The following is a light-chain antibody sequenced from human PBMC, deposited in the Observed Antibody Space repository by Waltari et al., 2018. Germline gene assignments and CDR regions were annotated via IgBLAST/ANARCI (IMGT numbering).Light chain of an antibody. V-gene: IGLV1-44*01. Sequence: QSVLPQPPSTSGTPGQRVTISCSGSNSNIGSNVVNWYQQVSGTAPKLLIYSNDQRPSGVPDRFSGSKSGTSASLAISGLQSEDEADYYCATWDDRLTAVLFGGGTTVTVL. CDR3: ATWDDRLTAVL. CDR2: SND. J-gene: IGLJ2*01. CDR1: NSNIGSNV.